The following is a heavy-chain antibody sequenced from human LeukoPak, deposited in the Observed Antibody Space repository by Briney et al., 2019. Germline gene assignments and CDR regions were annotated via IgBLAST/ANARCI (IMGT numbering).Heavy chain of an antibody. D-gene: IGHD1/OR15-1a*01. V-gene: IGHV3-48*03. J-gene: IGHJ4*02. CDR3: ARGGNTYLLPFDY. CDR2: ISSSGSTI. Sequence: GGSLRLSCAASGFTFSSYEMNWVRQAPGKGLEWVSYISSSGSTIYYADSVKGRFTISRDNAKNSLYLQMNSLRAEDTAVYYCARGGNTYLLPFDYCGQGTLVTVSS. CDR1: GFTFSSYE.